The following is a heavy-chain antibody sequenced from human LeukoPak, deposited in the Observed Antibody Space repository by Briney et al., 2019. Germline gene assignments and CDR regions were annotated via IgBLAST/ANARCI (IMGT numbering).Heavy chain of an antibody. CDR3: AKGYSSSWYSFIDY. CDR1: GFSFDDHA. D-gene: IGHD6-13*01. V-gene: IGHV3-9*01. CDR2: ISWNSGSI. Sequence: GGSLRLSCVASGFSFDDHAMHWVRQAPGKGLEWVSGISWNSGSIGYADSVKGRFTISRDNAKNSLYLQMNTLGAEDTAFYYCAKGYSSSWYSFIDYWGQGTLVTVSS. J-gene: IGHJ4*02.